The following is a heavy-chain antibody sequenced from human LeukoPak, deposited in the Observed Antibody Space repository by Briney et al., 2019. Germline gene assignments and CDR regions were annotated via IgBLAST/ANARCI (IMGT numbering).Heavy chain of an antibody. CDR1: GFTFSSYS. Sequence: GGSLRLSCAASGFTFSSYSLNWVRQAPGKGLEWVSSISSGSSYIYYADSVKGRLTISRDSAKNSLYLQMNSLRAEDTAVYYCARANTGTYYFYMDVWGKGTTVTVSS. CDR3: ARANTGTYYFYMDV. CDR2: ISSGSSYI. V-gene: IGHV3-21*01. J-gene: IGHJ6*03. D-gene: IGHD1-1*01.